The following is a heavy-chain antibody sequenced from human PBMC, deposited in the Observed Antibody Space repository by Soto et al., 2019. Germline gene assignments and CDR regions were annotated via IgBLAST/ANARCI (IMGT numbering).Heavy chain of an antibody. Sequence: GGSLRLSCAASGFTFSSYAMSWVRQAPGKGLEWVSAISGSGGSTYYADSVKGRFTISRDNSKNTLYLQMNSLRAEDTAVYYCAKNKYYYDSSGYWPNWGQGTLVTVSS. CDR1: GFTFSSYA. D-gene: IGHD3-22*01. V-gene: IGHV3-23*01. CDR2: ISGSGGST. J-gene: IGHJ4*02. CDR3: AKNKYYYDSSGYWPN.